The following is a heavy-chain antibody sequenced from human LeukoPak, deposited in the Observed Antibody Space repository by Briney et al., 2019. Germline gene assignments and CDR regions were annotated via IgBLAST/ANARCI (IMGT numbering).Heavy chain of an antibody. V-gene: IGHV3-53*01. D-gene: IGHD5-12*01. Sequence: PGGSLRLSCAASGFTVSSNYMSWVRQAPGKGLEWVSVIYSGGSTFYADSVKGRFSISRDNSKNTLYLQMNSLRAEDTAVYYCARGARTPSGYGSRTAGRANWFDPWGQGTLVTVSS. CDR2: IYSGGST. J-gene: IGHJ5*02. CDR3: ARGARTPSGYGSRTAGRANWFDP. CDR1: GFTVSSNY.